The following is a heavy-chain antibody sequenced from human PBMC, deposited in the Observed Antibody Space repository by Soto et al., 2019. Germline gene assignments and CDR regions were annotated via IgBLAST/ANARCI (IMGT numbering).Heavy chain of an antibody. CDR2: IRSKADNYAT. D-gene: IGHD1-26*01. CDR1: GFTFSVSA. CDR3: ARLAEWEYYDGMDV. Sequence: EVQLVESGGGLVQPGGSLKLSCAVSGFTFSVSAIHWVRQASGKGLEWVGRIRSKADNYATAYGASVKGRFSISSDDSKNTAYLQMRSLNTEGTAVYYCARLAEWEYYDGMDVWGQGTRVTVSS. V-gene: IGHV3-73*02. J-gene: IGHJ6*02.